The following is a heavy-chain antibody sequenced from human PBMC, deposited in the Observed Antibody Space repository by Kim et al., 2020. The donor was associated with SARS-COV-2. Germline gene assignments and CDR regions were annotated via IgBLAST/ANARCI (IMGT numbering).Heavy chain of an antibody. J-gene: IGHJ4*02. CDR2: INHSGST. CDR3: ARGHMSWRRSSSVKGGPFDY. D-gene: IGHD6-6*01. Sequence: SETLSLTCAVYGGSFSGYYWSWIRQPPGEGLEWIGEINHSGSTNYNPSLKSRVTISVDTSKNQFSLKLSSVTAADTAVYYCARGHMSWRRSSSVKGGPFDYWGQGTLVTVSS. CDR1: GGSFSGYY. V-gene: IGHV4-34*01.